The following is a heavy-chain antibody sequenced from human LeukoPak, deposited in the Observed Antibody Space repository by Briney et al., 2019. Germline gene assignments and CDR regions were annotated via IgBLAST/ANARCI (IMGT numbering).Heavy chain of an antibody. CDR2: IIPIFGTA. J-gene: IGHJ6*03. V-gene: IGHV1-69*13. D-gene: IGHD3-9*01. CDR1: GGTFSSYA. Sequence: GASVKVSCKASGGTFSSYAISWVRQAPGQGLEWMGGIIPIFGTANYAQKFQGRVTITADESTSTAYMELSSLRSEDTAVYYCARANDTPLRYSYMDVWGKGTTVTISS. CDR3: ARANDTPLRYSYMDV.